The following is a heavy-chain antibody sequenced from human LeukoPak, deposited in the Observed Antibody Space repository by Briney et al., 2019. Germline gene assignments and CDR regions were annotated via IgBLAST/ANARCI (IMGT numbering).Heavy chain of an antibody. CDR3: ARESYHGSGTYFNFDS. J-gene: IGHJ4*02. D-gene: IGHD3-10*01. V-gene: IGHV3-11*01. CDR2: ISNSGGAT. Sequence: GGSLRLSCAASGFTFSDYYMSWIRQAPGKGLEWVSYISNSGGATNYGDSVRGRFTISRDNSKNSLYLEMNSLRAEDTAIYFCARESYHGSGTYFNFDSWGQGILVTVSS. CDR1: GFTFSDYY.